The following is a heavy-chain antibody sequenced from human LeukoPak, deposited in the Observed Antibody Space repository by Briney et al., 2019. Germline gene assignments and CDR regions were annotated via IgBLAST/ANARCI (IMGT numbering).Heavy chain of an antibody. CDR1: GFTFSSYA. D-gene: IGHD1-26*01. CDR2: ISGSGGNT. CDR3: AKDGDGGSYYVLFDY. J-gene: IGHJ4*02. V-gene: IGHV3-23*01. Sequence: GGSLRLSCAASGFTFSSYAMSWVRQAPGKGLEWVSVISGSGGNTYYAGSVKGRFTISRDNSKSTLFLQMNSLRDEDTAVYYCAKDGDGGSYYVLFDYWGQGALVTVSS.